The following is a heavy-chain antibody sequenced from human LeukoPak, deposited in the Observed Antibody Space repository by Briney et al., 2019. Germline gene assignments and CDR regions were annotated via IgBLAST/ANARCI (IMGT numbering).Heavy chain of an antibody. CDR2: ISSSASTI. CDR3: ARDSQYCTNGICFPFMDV. D-gene: IGHD2-8*01. J-gene: IGHJ6*03. Sequence: PGGSLRLSCAGSGFTFSIYEMNWVRQAPGKGLEWVSYISSSASTIYYGDSVKGRFTISRDNAKNSLYLQMNSLRAEDTAVYYCARDSQYCTNGICFPFMDVWGKGTTVTDFS. V-gene: IGHV3-48*03. CDR1: GFTFSIYE.